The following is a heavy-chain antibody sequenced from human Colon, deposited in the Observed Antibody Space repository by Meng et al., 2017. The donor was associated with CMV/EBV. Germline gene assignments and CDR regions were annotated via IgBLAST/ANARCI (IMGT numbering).Heavy chain of an antibody. CDR2: INPDSGAT. CDR3: ARGPTPDPYNRYEGWFDP. CDR1: GYTFSAYY. J-gene: IGHJ5*02. D-gene: IGHD1-20*01. Sequence: ASVKVSCKASGYTFSAYYIHWVRQAPGQGLEWMGWINPDSGATNYAQKFQNRVTMTRDTSVRAAYMEVTSLTFDDTAVYFCARGPTPDPYNRYEGWFDPWGQGTQVTVSS. V-gene: IGHV1-2*02.